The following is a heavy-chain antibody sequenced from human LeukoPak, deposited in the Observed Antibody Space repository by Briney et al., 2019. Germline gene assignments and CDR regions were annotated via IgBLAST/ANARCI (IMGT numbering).Heavy chain of an antibody. Sequence: SETLSLTCTVSGVSISNYYWSWIRQPPGKGLEWIGYISYSGGTNYNPSLKSRVTLSRDTSQNQFSLKLSSVTAADTAVYYCARGRRLAVTSSRPFDYWGQGTLVTVSS. D-gene: IGHD4-17*01. CDR2: ISYSGGT. V-gene: IGHV4-59*12. CDR3: ARGRRLAVTSSRPFDY. CDR1: GVSISNYY. J-gene: IGHJ4*02.